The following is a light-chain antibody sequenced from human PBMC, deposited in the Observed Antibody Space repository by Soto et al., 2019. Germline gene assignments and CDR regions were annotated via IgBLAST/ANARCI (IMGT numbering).Light chain of an antibody. CDR1: SSDVGGHKF. CDR3: SSYGGNNNVV. Sequence: QSALTQPPSASGSPGQPVTISCSGTSSDVGGHKFVSWYQQHPGKPPKHLIFEVSRRPSGVPDRRSGSKSGNTASLSVSGLQAEDESDYYCSSYGGNNNVVFGGGTKVTVL. V-gene: IGLV2-8*01. CDR2: EVS. J-gene: IGLJ2*01.